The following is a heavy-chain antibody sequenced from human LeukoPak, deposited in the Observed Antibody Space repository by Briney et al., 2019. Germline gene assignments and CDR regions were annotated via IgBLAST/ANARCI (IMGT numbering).Heavy chain of an antibody. Sequence: GASVKVSCKASGYTFSSYGITWVRQAPGQGLEWMGWISAYNGNTNYAQNLQGRVTMTTDTSTSTAYLELKSLGSDDTAVYYCARASGSYCSSTSCNDAFDIWGQGTMVTVSS. CDR1: GYTFSSYG. J-gene: IGHJ3*02. D-gene: IGHD2-2*01. V-gene: IGHV1-18*01. CDR2: ISAYNGNT. CDR3: ARASGSYCSSTSCNDAFDI.